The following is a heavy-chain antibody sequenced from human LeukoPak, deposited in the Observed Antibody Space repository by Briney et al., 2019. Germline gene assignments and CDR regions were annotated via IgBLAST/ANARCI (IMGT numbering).Heavy chain of an antibody. CDR3: EREGGFYRPLDY. D-gene: IGHD3-3*01. Sequence: PSETLSLTCGLSVGSVTTTNWWTWVRQPPGTGLEWIGEFQLEERTKCSPSHESRLTLQVDLSENHVSLKLTSVTGGDTAVYYCEREGGFYRPLDYLGRG. V-gene: IGHV4-4*02. J-gene: IGHJ4*02. CDR1: VGSVTTTNW. CDR2: FQLEERT.